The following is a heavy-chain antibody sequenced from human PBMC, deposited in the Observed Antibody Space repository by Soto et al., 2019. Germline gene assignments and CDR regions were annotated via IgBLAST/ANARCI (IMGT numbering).Heavy chain of an antibody. CDR2: IRGSGGST. D-gene: IGHD2-2*01. CDR1: GFTFSSYA. J-gene: IGHJ4*02. CDR3: AKKRKYCSSTSCYAFDY. Sequence: GGSLRLSCAASGFTFSSYAMSWVRQAPGKGLEWVSAIRGSGGSTYYADSVKGRFTISRDNSKNTLYLQMNSLRAEDTAVYYCAKKRKYCSSTSCYAFDYWGQGTLVSVSS. V-gene: IGHV3-23*01.